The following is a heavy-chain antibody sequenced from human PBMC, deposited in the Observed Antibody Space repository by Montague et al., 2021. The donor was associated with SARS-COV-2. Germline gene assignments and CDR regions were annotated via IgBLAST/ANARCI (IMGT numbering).Heavy chain of an antibody. CDR2: ISSSGSTI. CDR1: GLTFSSYE. CDR3: ARDRPRIVGATDFDY. V-gene: IGHV3-48*03. D-gene: IGHD1-26*01. Sequence: SLRLSCAASGLTFSSYEMNWVRQAPGKGLEWVSYISSSGSTIYYADSVKGRFTISRDNAKNSLYLQMNSLRAEDTAVYYCARDRPRIVGATDFDYWGQGTLVTVSS. J-gene: IGHJ4*02.